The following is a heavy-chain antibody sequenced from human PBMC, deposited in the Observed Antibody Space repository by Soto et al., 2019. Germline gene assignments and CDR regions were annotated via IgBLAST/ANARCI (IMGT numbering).Heavy chain of an antibody. Sequence: EVQLLESGGGLVQPGGSLRLSCAASGFTFSSYAMSWVRQAPGKGLEWVSAISGSGGSTYYADSVKGRFTISRDNSKSTLYLEMNSLRAEDRAVYYCAKVQPSSYDYVWGSYRFDYWGQGTLVTVSS. CDR1: GFTFSSYA. CDR3: AKVQPSSYDYVWGSYRFDY. CDR2: ISGSGGST. D-gene: IGHD3-16*02. V-gene: IGHV3-23*01. J-gene: IGHJ4*02.